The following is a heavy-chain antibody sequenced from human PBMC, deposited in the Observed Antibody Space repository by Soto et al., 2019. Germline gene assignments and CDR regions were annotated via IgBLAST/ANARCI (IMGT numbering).Heavy chain of an antibody. CDR3: ATTHRGYSGYDWSYYYDMDV. Sequence: GASVKVSCKVSGYTLAELSMHWVRQAPGKGLEWMGGSDPEDGETIYAQKFQGSLTMTEDTSTDTAYMELSSLRSEDTAVYYCATTHRGYSGYDWSYYYDMDVWRKGTTVTVCS. D-gene: IGHD5-12*01. CDR2: SDPEDGET. V-gene: IGHV1-24*01. CDR1: GYTLAELS. J-gene: IGHJ6*03.